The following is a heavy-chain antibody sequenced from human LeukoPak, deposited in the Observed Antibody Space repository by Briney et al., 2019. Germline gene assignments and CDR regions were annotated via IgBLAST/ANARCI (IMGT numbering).Heavy chain of an antibody. CDR3: VRLSRYYDRSSYFFDDY. V-gene: IGHV4-39*01. CDR2: SHYSGSN. Sequence: SETLSLTCTVSGGSIGSGPYYWGWIRQPPGKGLEWIGTSHYSGSNYYNPSLKSRVTISVDTSKNQFSLRLTSVTAADTAVYYCVRLSRYYDRSSYFFDDYWGQGTLVTVSS. J-gene: IGHJ4*02. D-gene: IGHD3-22*01. CDR1: GGSIGSGPYY.